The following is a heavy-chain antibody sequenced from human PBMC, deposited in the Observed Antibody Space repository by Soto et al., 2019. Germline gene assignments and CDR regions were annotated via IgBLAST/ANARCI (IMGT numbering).Heavy chain of an antibody. CDR3: ASSRGDLYYDSSGYYPC. V-gene: IGHV4-31*03. Sequence: PSETLSLTCTVSGGSISSGGYYWSWIRQHPGKGLEWIGYIYYSGSTYYNPSLKSRVTISVDTSKNQFSLKLSSVTAADTAVYYCASSRGDLYYDSSGYYPCWGQGTLVTVSS. CDR1: GGSISSGGYY. CDR2: IYYSGST. D-gene: IGHD3-22*01. J-gene: IGHJ4*02.